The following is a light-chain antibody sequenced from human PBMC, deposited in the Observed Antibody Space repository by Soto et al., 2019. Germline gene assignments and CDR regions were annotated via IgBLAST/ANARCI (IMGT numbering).Light chain of an antibody. J-gene: IGLJ1*01. CDR3: SSYTSSSTHV. CDR1: SSDIGAFTF. Sequence: QSALTQPASVSGSPGQSITISCTGTSSDIGAFTFVSWYQQHPCKVPKLMIFDVNRRPSGVSDRFSGSKSGNTASLTISGLQAEDEGAYYCSSYTSSSTHVFGRGTKLTVL. CDR2: DVN. V-gene: IGLV2-14*03.